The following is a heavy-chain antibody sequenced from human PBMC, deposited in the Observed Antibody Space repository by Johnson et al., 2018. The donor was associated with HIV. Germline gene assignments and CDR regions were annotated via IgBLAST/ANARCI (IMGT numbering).Heavy chain of an antibody. CDR2: IKQDGSEK. D-gene: IGHD6-13*01. CDR3: AKVAVATAAGGVALDI. J-gene: IGHJ3*02. CDR1: GFTFSSYW. V-gene: IGHV3-7*01. Sequence: VQLVESGGGLVQPGGSLRLSCAASGFTFSSYWMSWVRQAPGKGLEWVANIKQDGSEKYYVDSVKGRFTISRDNAKNSLYLQMNSLRAEDTAVYYCAKVAVATAAGGVALDIWGPGTMVIVSS.